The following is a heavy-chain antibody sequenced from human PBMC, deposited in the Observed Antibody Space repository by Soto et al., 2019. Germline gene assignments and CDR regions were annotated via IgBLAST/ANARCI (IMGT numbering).Heavy chain of an antibody. CDR1: GGSISSYY. D-gene: IGHD3-10*01. J-gene: IGHJ3*02. CDR2: IYYSGST. CDR3: ARHGGYYNVGDAFDI. Sequence: SETLSLTCTVSGGSISSYYWSWIRQPPGKGLEWIGYIYYSGSTNYNPSLKSRVTISVDTSKNQFSLKLSSVTAADTAVYYCARHGGYYNVGDAFDIWGQGTMVTVSS. V-gene: IGHV4-59*08.